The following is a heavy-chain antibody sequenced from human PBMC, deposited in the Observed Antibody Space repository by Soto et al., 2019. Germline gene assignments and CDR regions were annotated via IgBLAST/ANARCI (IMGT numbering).Heavy chain of an antibody. CDR3: ARLASTRIAVAGRMGFDP. Sequence: GESLKISCKGSGYSFTSYWIGWVRQMPGKGLEWMGIIYPGDSDTRYSPSFQGQVTISADKSISTAYLQWSSLKASDTAMYYCARLASTRIAVAGRMGFDPWGQGTLVTVSS. V-gene: IGHV5-51*01. CDR1: GYSFTSYW. CDR2: IYPGDSDT. D-gene: IGHD6-19*01. J-gene: IGHJ5*02.